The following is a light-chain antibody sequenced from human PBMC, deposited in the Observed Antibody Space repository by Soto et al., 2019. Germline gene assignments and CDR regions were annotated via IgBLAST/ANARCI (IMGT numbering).Light chain of an antibody. J-gene: IGKJ3*01. CDR2: GAS. V-gene: IGKV3-20*01. CDR1: QSVSSSY. Sequence: EIVLTQSPGTLSLSPGERATLSCRASQSVSSSYLARYQQKPGQAPRLLIYGASSRATGIPDRFSGSGSGTDFTLTISRLEPEDFAVYYCQQYGSSPRVTFGPGIKVDIK. CDR3: QQYGSSPRVT.